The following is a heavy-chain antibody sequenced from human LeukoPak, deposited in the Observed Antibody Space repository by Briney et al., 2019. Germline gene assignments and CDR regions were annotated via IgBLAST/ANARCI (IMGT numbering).Heavy chain of an antibody. J-gene: IGHJ6*03. CDR1: GGSFSGYY. CDR3: ARAKRGYSYGSNYYYYMDV. D-gene: IGHD5-18*01. CDR2: INHSGST. V-gene: IGHV4-34*01. Sequence: SETLSLTCAVYGGSFSGYYWSWIRQPPGKGLEWIGEINHSGSTNYNPSLKSRVTISVDTSKNQFSLKLSSVTAADTAVYYCARAKRGYSYGSNYYYYMDVWGKGTTVTVSS.